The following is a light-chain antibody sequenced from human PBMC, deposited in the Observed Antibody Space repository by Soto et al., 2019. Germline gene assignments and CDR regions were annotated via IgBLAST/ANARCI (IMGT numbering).Light chain of an antibody. CDR3: QHYGDSPRT. J-gene: IGKJ1*01. CDR2: AAS. Sequence: EIVLTQSPGTLSLSPGERATLSCRASQTVTNNYLAWYQQKPGQAPRLLIYAASSRAAGIPDRFSGSGSGTDFTLTISRLEPEDFAVYYCQHYGDSPRTFGLGTKLEIK. CDR1: QTVTNNY. V-gene: IGKV3-20*01.